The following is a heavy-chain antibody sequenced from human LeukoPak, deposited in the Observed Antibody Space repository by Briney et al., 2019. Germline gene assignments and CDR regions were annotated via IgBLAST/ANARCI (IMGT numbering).Heavy chain of an antibody. V-gene: IGHV1-18*04. CDR1: GYTFSNYG. CDR3: ARHSGSGWQALGY. CDR2: TSYNGNT. J-gene: IGHJ4*02. Sequence: ASVKVSCKASGYTFSNYGISWVRQAPGLGLEWMGWTSYNGNTNYAQKFQVRVTMTTDTSTTTAYMELRSLESDDTAVYYCARHSGSGWQALGYWGQGTLVTVSS. D-gene: IGHD6-19*01.